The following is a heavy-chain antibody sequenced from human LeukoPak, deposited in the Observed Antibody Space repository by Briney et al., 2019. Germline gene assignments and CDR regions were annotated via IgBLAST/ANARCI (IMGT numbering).Heavy chain of an antibody. Sequence: GGSLRLSCAASGFTFSSYSMNWVRQAPGKGLEWVSSISSSSSYIYYADSVKGRFTISRDNAKNSLFLQLNSLRAEDTAVYYCARLGPTYAYGYWGQGTLVTVSS. CDR2: ISSSSSYI. D-gene: IGHD3-16*01. J-gene: IGHJ4*02. CDR1: GFTFSSYS. CDR3: ARLGPTYAYGY. V-gene: IGHV3-21*01.